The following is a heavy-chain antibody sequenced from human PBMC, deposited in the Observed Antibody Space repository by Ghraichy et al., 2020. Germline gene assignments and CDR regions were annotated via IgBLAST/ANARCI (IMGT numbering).Heavy chain of an antibody. J-gene: IGHJ4*02. D-gene: IGHD2-2*01. V-gene: IGHV3-23*01. CDR3: AKGEIVVPAAMHSITGTTGYFDY. CDR1: GFTFSSYA. Sequence: GGSLRLSCAASGFTFSSYAMSWVRQAPGKGLEWVSGISGSGGSTYYADSVKGRFTISRDNSKNTLYLQMNSLRAEDTAVYYCAKGEIVVPAAMHSITGTTGYFDYWGQGTLVTVSS. CDR2: ISGSGGST.